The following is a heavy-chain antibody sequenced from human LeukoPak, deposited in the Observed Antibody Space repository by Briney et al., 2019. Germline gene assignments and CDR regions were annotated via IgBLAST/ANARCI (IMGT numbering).Heavy chain of an antibody. Sequence: GSLRLSCAASGFTFSNYAMSWIRQPPGKGLEWIGYIYYSGSTNYNPSLKSRVTISVDTSKNQFSLKLSSVTAADTAVYYCARVFGYSYGHGSPYFDLWGRGTLVTVSS. CDR2: IYYSGST. CDR1: GFTFSNYA. CDR3: ARVFGYSYGHGSPYFDL. V-gene: IGHV4-59*08. J-gene: IGHJ2*01. D-gene: IGHD5-18*01.